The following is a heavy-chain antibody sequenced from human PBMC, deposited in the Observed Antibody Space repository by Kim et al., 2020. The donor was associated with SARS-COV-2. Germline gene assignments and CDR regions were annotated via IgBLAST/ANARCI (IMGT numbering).Heavy chain of an antibody. Sequence: KDPFTISRTKSKNTLYLQMNSLGTTDTAVYYCAKGYGYGGGVDYWGQGTLVTVSS. J-gene: IGHJ4*02. CDR3: AKGYGYGGGVDY. V-gene: IGHV3-30*02. D-gene: IGHD5-12*01.